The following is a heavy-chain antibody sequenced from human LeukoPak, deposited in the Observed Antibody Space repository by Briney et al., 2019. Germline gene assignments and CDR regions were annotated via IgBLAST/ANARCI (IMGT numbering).Heavy chain of an antibody. Sequence: AASVKVSCKASGYSFTIYYMHWVRQAPGQGLEWMGIINPSGGSTSYAQKFQGRVTMTRDTSTSTVYMELSSLRSEDTAVYYCARDRSGWYTPYLEFDYWGPGTLVTVSS. CDR1: GYSFTIYY. V-gene: IGHV1-46*01. CDR3: ARDRSGWYTPYLEFDY. J-gene: IGHJ4*02. D-gene: IGHD6-19*01. CDR2: INPSGGST.